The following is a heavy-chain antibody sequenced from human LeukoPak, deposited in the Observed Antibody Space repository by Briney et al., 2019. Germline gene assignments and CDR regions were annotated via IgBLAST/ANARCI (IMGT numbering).Heavy chain of an antibody. CDR2: IGTAGDP. CDR1: GFTFSSYD. D-gene: IGHD3-10*01. V-gene: IGHV3-13*05. J-gene: IGHJ6*02. Sequence: GSLRLSCAASGFTFSSYDMHWVRQATGKGLEWVSAIGTAGDPYYPGSVKGRFTISRENAKNSLYLQMNSLRAGDTAVYYCARDVGYGSGSSYGMDVWGQGTTVTVSS. CDR3: ARDVGYGSGSSYGMDV.